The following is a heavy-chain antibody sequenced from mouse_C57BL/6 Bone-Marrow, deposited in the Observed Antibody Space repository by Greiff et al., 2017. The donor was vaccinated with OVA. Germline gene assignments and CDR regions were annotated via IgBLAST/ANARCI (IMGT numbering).Heavy chain of an antibody. CDR1: GVDSKDYD. J-gene: IGHJ2*01. V-gene: IGHV14-2*01. CDR3: ATLYGNYSY. CDR2: TDAEDGET. Sequence: EVKLMESGAELVKPGASVKLSGLGWGVDSKDYDMHWVTQSTAQSVESTGRTDAEDGETKYAPKFQGKATITADTSSNTAYLQLSSLTSEDTAVYYCATLYGNYSYWGQGTTLTVSS. D-gene: IGHD2-1*01.